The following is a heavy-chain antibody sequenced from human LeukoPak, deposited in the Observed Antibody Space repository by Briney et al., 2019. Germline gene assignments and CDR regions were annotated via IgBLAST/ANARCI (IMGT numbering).Heavy chain of an antibody. CDR2: ISSNGGST. Sequence: SGGSLRLSCAASGFTFSSYAMHWVRQAPGKGLEYVSAISSNGGSTYYANSVKGRFTISRDNSKNTLYLQMGSLRAEDMAVYYCARADGSYYPFDYWGQGTLVTVSS. D-gene: IGHD1-26*01. CDR3: ARADGSYYPFDY. CDR1: GFTFSSYA. V-gene: IGHV3-64*01. J-gene: IGHJ4*02.